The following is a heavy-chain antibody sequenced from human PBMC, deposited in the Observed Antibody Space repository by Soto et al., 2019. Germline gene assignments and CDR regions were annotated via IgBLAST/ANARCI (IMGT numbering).Heavy chain of an antibody. Sequence: EVQLLESGGGLVQPGGSLRLSCAASGFTFSSYAMSWVRQAPGKGLEWVSAISGSGGSTYYADSVKGRFTISRDNSKNTLYLQMNSLRAEDTAVYYCAKEVRRYCSGGSCLPDYWGQGTLVTVSS. CDR1: GFTFSSYA. V-gene: IGHV3-23*01. CDR3: AKEVRRYCSGGSCLPDY. D-gene: IGHD2-15*01. J-gene: IGHJ4*02. CDR2: ISGSGGST.